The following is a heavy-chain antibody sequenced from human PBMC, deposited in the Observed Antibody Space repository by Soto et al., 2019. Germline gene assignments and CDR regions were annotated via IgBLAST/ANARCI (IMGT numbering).Heavy chain of an antibody. Sequence: GASVKVSCKASGYTFTSYDINWVRQATGQGLEWMGWMNPNSGNTGYAQKFQGRVTMTRNTSISTAYMELSSLRSEDTAVYYCARRTPKPDKPLPYYYGMDVWGQGTTVTVSS. CDR1: GYTFTSYD. V-gene: IGHV1-8*01. CDR3: ARRTPKPDKPLPYYYGMDV. CDR2: MNPNSGNT. J-gene: IGHJ6*02. D-gene: IGHD1-26*01.